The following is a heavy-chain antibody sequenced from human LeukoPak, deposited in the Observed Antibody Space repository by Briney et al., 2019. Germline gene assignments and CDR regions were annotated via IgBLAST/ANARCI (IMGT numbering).Heavy chain of an antibody. V-gene: IGHV1-8*01. J-gene: IGHJ6*02. CDR2: MNPNSGNT. CDR1: GYTFTSYD. Sequence: ASVKASCKASGYTFTSYDINWVRQATGQGLEWMGWMNPNSGNTGYAQKFQGRVTMTRNTSISTAYMELSSLRSEDTAVYYCARGDSLWFGELLYYYYYGMDVWGQGTTVTVSS. D-gene: IGHD3-10*01. CDR3: ARGDSLWFGELLYYYYYGMDV.